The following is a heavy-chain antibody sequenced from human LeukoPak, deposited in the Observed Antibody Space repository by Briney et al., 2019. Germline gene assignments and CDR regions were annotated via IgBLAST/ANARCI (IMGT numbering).Heavy chain of an antibody. Sequence: PGGSLRLSCSASGFTFKTYAMHWVRQAPGKGLEYVSDISSNGVNTYYADSVKGRFTISRDNSKNALYLQMSSRRVEDTAVYYCVKGNYDILTGYLRAWGQGTLVTVSS. CDR2: ISSNGVNT. D-gene: IGHD3-9*01. CDR3: VKGNYDILTGYLRA. CDR1: GFTFKTYA. J-gene: IGHJ4*02. V-gene: IGHV3-64D*08.